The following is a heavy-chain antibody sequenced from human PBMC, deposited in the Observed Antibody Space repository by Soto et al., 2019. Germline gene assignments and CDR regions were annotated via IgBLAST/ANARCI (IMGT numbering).Heavy chain of an antibody. CDR2: IKQDGTEK. D-gene: IGHD5-18*01. CDR3: ARGDTPMITGMDSFDI. V-gene: IGHV3-7*01. Sequence: PXGSLRLSCAAAGLTFSLYGMNWVRKAPGKGLEWVANIKQDGTEKNYVDSVKGRFTISRDNARNSLYLQMDSLRAEDTAVYFCARGDTPMITGMDSFDIWGQGTMVTVSS. CDR1: GLTFSLYG. J-gene: IGHJ3*02.